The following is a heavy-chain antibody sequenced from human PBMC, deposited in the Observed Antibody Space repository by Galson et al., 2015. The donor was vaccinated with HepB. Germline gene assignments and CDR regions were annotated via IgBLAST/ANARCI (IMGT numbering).Heavy chain of an antibody. CDR2: IYWDDDK. CDR3: ARGYSSSWWFYFDY. Sequence: PALVKPTPTLTLTCTFSGFSLSTSGVGVGWIRQPPGKALEWLALIYWDDDKRYSPSLKSRLTITKDTSKNQVVLTMTNMDPVDTATYYCARGYSSSWWFYFDYWGQGTLVTVSS. D-gene: IGHD6-13*01. V-gene: IGHV2-5*02. CDR1: GFSLSTSGVG. J-gene: IGHJ4*02.